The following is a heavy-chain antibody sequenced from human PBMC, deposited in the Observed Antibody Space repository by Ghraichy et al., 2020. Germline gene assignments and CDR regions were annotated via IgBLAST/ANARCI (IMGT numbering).Heavy chain of an antibody. CDR1: GFTFSSYG. D-gene: IGHD3-3*01. CDR3: ARGGIYDFWSGYYYYYYGMDV. V-gene: IGHV3-33*01. Sequence: GGSLRLSCAASGFTFSSYGMHWVRQAPGKGLEWVAVIWYDGSNKYYADSVKGRFTISRDNSKNTLYLQMNSLRAEDTAVYYCARGGIYDFWSGYYYYYYGMDVWGQGTTVTVSS. J-gene: IGHJ6*02. CDR2: IWYDGSNK.